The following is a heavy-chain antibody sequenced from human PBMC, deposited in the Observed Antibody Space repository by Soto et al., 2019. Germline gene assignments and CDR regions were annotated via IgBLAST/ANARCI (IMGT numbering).Heavy chain of an antibody. D-gene: IGHD2-21*02. CDR1: GYTFTSYY. CDR3: ARSIIVVVTATRFPLDY. CDR2: INPSGGST. J-gene: IGHJ4*02. V-gene: IGHV1-46*01. Sequence: QVQLVQSGAEVKKPGASVKVSCKASGYTFTSYYMHWVRQAPGQGLEWMGIINPSGGSTSYAQKFQGRDTMTRDTSTSTVYMELSSLRSEDTAVYYCARSIIVVVTATRFPLDYWGQGTLVTVSS.